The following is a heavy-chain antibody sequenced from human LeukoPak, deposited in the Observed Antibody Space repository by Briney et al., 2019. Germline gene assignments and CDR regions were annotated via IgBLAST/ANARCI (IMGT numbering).Heavy chain of an antibody. D-gene: IGHD5-18*01. CDR2: ISGSGGST. J-gene: IGHJ4*02. V-gene: IGHV3-23*01. CDR1: GYTFSSYA. CDR3: AKDPRDTAMVPFDY. Sequence: PGASLRLSCAASGYTFSSYAMSWVRQAPGKGLEWVSAISGSGGSTYYADSVKGRFTISRDNSKNTLYLQMNSLRAEDTAVYYCAKDPRDTAMVPFDYWGQGTLVTASS.